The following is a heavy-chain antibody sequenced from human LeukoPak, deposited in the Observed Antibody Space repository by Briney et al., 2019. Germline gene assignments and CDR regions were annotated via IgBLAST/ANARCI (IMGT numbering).Heavy chain of an antibody. CDR3: AKGRSGSYRYYYYYMDV. CDR1: GFTFSSYG. V-gene: IGHV3-30*02. J-gene: IGHJ6*03. Sequence: GGSLRLSCAASGFTFSSYGMHWVRQAPGKGLEWVAFIWYDGSDKYYADSVKGRFTISRDNSKNTLYLQMNSLRAEDTAVYYCAKGRSGSYRYYYYYMDVWGKGTTVTVSS. D-gene: IGHD1-26*01. CDR2: IWYDGSDK.